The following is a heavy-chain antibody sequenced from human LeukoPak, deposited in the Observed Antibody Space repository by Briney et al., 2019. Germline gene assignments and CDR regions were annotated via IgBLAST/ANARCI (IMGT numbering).Heavy chain of an antibody. J-gene: IGHJ3*02. CDR2: IYYSGST. V-gene: IGHV4-59*01. CDR1: GGSISSYY. Sequence: PSETPSLTCTVPGGSISSYYWSWIRQPPGKGLEWIGYIYYSGSTNYNPSLKSRVTISVDTSKNQFSLKLSSVTAADTAVYYCARDGIGYYYDSSGYYTGADIWGQGTMVTVSS. CDR3: ARDGIGYYYDSSGYYTGADI. D-gene: IGHD3-22*01.